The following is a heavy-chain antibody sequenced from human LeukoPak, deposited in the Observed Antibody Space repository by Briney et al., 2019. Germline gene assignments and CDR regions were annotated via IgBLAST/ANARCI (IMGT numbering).Heavy chain of an antibody. CDR3: ARMDSSGQTGPFDI. Sequence: GGSLRLSCAASGFTFSSCVMNWVRQAPGKGLEWVSYISNSGDGTYYADSVKGRFTISRDSSKNTVYLQMNSLRAEDTAVYYCARMDSSGQTGPFDIWGQGTMVTVSS. D-gene: IGHD3-22*01. V-gene: IGHV3-23*01. CDR1: GFTFSSCV. CDR2: ISNSGDGT. J-gene: IGHJ3*02.